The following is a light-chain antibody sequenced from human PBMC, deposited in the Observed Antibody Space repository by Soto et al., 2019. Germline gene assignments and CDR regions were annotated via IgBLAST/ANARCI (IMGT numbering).Light chain of an antibody. CDR2: GAF. J-gene: IGKJ5*01. CDR3: QQYNNWPPIT. V-gene: IGKV3-15*01. CDR1: QSVSSD. Sequence: EIVMTQSPVTLSVSLGERATLSCRASQSVSSDLAWYQQKPGQAPRLLIYGAFNRATGVPARFSGSGSGTEFTLTISSLQSEDFAVYYCQQYNNWPPITFGQGIRLEIK.